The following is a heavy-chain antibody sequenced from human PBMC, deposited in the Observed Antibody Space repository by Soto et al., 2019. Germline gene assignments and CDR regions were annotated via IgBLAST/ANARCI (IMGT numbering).Heavy chain of an antibody. CDR1: GFTLSNNG. CDR3: AKDLRKGASGASVYGMDV. D-gene: IGHD7-27*01. Sequence: QVQLVESGGGVVQPGTSLRLSCAASGFTLSNNGMHWVRQAPGKGLEWVAVISYDGSKTYYADSVKGRLTISRDNSKSTVYLQMNSLRPEDTAVYYCAKDLRKGASGASVYGMDVWGQGTTVTVSS. V-gene: IGHV3-30*18. J-gene: IGHJ6*02. CDR2: ISYDGSKT.